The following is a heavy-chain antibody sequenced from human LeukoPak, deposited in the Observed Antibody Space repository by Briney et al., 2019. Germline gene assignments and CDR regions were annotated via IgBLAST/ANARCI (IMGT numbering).Heavy chain of an antibody. V-gene: IGHV2-5*02. CDR1: GFSLSTSGVG. CDR2: IYWDDDK. J-gene: IGHJ5*02. Sequence: SGPTLVKPTQTLTLTCTFSGFSLSTSGVGVGWIRQPPGKALEWLALIYWDDDKRYSPSLKSRLTITKDTPKNQVVLTMTNMDPVDTATYYCAHRLGVVPKYPVSVYCSGGSCWDWFDPWGQGTLVTVSS. CDR3: AHRLGVVPKYPVSVYCSGGSCWDWFDP. D-gene: IGHD2-15*01.